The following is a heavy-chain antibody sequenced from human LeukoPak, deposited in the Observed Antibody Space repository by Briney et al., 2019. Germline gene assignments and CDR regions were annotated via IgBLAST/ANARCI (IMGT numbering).Heavy chain of an antibody. CDR2: ISYDGSNK. J-gene: IGHJ4*02. V-gene: IGHV3-30*14. CDR3: ARDLSSGWLGPFGY. Sequence: GRSLRLSCAASGFTFSSYAMHWVRQAPGKGLEWVAVISYDGSNKYYADSVKGRFTISRDNSKNTLYLQMNSLRAEDTAVYYCARDLSSGWLGPFGYWGQGTLVTVSS. CDR1: GFTFSSYA. D-gene: IGHD6-19*01.